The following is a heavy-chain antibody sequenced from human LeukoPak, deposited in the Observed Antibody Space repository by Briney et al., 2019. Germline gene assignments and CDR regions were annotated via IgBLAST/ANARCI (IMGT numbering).Heavy chain of an antibody. Sequence: PGGSLRLSCAASGFTFSSYWMSWVRQAPGKGLEWVGNIKQDGSEKYYVDSVKGRFTISRDNAKNSLYLQMNSLRAEDTAVYYCASDYYDSSGYYQKFDYWGQGTLVTVSS. J-gene: IGHJ4*02. V-gene: IGHV3-7*01. CDR3: ASDYYDSSGYYQKFDY. CDR1: GFTFSSYW. D-gene: IGHD3-22*01. CDR2: IKQDGSEK.